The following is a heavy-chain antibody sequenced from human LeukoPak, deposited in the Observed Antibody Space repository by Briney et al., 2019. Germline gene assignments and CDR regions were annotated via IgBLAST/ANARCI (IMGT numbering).Heavy chain of an antibody. CDR1: GFTFDDYG. D-gene: IGHD5-24*01. V-gene: IGHV3-20*04. J-gene: IGHJ4*02. CDR3: VRVRDGYSL. Sequence: GGSLRLSCVASGFTFDDYGMSWVRQAPGKGPEWVSGINWNGGSTGYADSVKGRFTISRDNAKNSLYLQMNSLRVEDTALYYCVRVRDGYSLGGQGTLVIVSA. CDR2: INWNGGST.